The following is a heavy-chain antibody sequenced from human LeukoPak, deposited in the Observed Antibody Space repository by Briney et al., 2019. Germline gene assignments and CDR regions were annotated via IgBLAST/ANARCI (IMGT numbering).Heavy chain of an antibody. J-gene: IGHJ4*02. D-gene: IGHD3-3*01. V-gene: IGHV1-18*01. CDR2: TSVHSGNP. CDR3: ARDNLYYGSDY. CDR1: GYSFRKYD. Sequence: ASVKVSCKASGYSFRKYDISWVRQAPGQGLEWMGWTSVHSGNPKYAQILQGRVTLTTDTSTSTAYMELRSLTSDDTAVYYCARDNLYYGSDYWGQGTLVTVSS.